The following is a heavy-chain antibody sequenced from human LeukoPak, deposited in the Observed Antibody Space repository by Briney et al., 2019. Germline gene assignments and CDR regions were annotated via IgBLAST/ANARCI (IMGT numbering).Heavy chain of an antibody. D-gene: IGHD6-13*01. Sequence: GRSLRLSCAASGFTFSSYGMHWVHQAPGKGLEWVAVIWYDGSNKYYADSVKGRFTISRDNSKNTLYLQMNSLRAEDTAVYYCARDSGSRYSYFDYWGQGTLVTVSS. CDR2: IWYDGSNK. CDR1: GFTFSSYG. J-gene: IGHJ4*02. V-gene: IGHV3-33*01. CDR3: ARDSGSRYSYFDY.